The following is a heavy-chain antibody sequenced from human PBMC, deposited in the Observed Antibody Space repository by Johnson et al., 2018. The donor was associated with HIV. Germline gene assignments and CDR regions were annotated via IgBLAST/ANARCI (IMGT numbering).Heavy chain of an antibody. V-gene: IGHV3-43D*03. D-gene: IGHD2-15*01. J-gene: IGHJ3*02. CDR3: AKEEDIWRLGLYRAFDI. Sequence: VQLVESGGGLVQPGGSLRLSCAASGFTFDDYAMHWVRQAPGKGLAWVSLISWDGGSTYYADSVKGRFTISRDNSKNTLYLQMNSLRAEDTAVYYCAKEEDIWRLGLYRAFDIWGHGTMVTVSS. CDR2: ISWDGGST. CDR1: GFTFDDYA.